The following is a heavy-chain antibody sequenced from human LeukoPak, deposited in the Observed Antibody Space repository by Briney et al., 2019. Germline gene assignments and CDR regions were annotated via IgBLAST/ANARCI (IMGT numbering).Heavy chain of an antibody. CDR1: GYSFTDYY. V-gene: IGHV1-2*02. CDR3: ARARGSYSFDY. Sequence: ASVKVSCKTSGYSFTDYYMHWVRQAPGQGLEWMGWINPNSGDTNYAQNFQGRATMTRDTSISTAYMELSSLRSDDTAVYYCARARGSYSFDYWGQGTLVTVSS. D-gene: IGHD1-26*01. J-gene: IGHJ4*02. CDR2: INPNSGDT.